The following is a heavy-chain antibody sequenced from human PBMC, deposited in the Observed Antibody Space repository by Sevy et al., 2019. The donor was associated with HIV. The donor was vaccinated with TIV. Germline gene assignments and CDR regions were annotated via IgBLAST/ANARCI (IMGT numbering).Heavy chain of an antibody. D-gene: IGHD3-3*02. J-gene: IGHJ3*02. Sequence: ASMKVSCKASGYTFTGYYMHWVRQAPGQGLEWMGWINPNSGGTNYAQKLQGRVTMTRDTSISTAFMELSRLRADDTAVYYCARSISAGNPDAFDIWGQGTMVTVSS. CDR3: ARSISAGNPDAFDI. CDR2: INPNSGGT. V-gene: IGHV1-2*02. CDR1: GYTFTGYY.